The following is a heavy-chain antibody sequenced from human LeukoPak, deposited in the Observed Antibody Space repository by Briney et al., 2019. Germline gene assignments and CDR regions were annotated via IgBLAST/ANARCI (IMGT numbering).Heavy chain of an antibody. J-gene: IGHJ3*02. CDR1: GFTFSSYA. D-gene: IGHD6-19*01. CDR3: AKVWGGWYYAFDI. CDR2: ISGSGGST. Sequence: QPGESLRLSCAASGFTFSSYAMGWVRQAPGRGREWVSAISGSGGSTYYADSVKGRFTTSRNNSKNTLYLQMNSLRAEDTAVYYCAKVWGGWYYAFDIWGQGTMVTASS. V-gene: IGHV3-23*01.